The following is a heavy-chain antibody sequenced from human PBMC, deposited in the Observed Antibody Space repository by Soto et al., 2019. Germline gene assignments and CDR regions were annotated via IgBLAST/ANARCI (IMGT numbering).Heavy chain of an antibody. J-gene: IGHJ4*02. Sequence: LSLTCAVYGGSFSGYYWTWIRQPPGKGLEWVAVISYDGSNKYYADSVKGRFTISRDNSKNTLYLQMNSLRAEDTAVYYCAPWFGAFDYWGQGTLVTVSS. CDR3: APWFGAFDY. CDR2: ISYDGSNK. V-gene: IGHV3-30*03. CDR1: GGSFSGYY. D-gene: IGHD3-10*01.